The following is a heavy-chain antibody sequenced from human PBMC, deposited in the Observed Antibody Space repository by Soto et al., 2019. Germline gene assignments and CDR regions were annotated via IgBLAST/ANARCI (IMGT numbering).Heavy chain of an antibody. Sequence: SVKVSCKASGGTFSSYAISWVRQAPGQGLEWMGGIIPIFGTANYAQKFQGRVTITADESTSTAYMELSSLRSEDTAVYYCARAGSYDSSRYSQNWFDPCGQAPLLTVSS. D-gene: IGHD3-22*01. CDR3: ARAGSYDSSRYSQNWFDP. CDR2: IIPIFGTA. V-gene: IGHV1-69*13. J-gene: IGHJ5*02. CDR1: GGTFSSYA.